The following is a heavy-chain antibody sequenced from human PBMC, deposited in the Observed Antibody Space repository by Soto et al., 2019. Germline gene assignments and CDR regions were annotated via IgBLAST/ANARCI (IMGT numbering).Heavy chain of an antibody. CDR2: IYYSGST. Sequence: SETLSLTCTVSGGSISSGGYYWSWIRQHPGKGLEWIGYIYYSGSTYYNPSLKSRVTISVDTSKNQFSLKLSSVTAADTAVYYCARVGGSSGYLITTYDYWGQGTLVTVSS. D-gene: IGHD3-22*01. CDR1: GGSISSGGYY. J-gene: IGHJ4*02. V-gene: IGHV4-31*03. CDR3: ARVGGSSGYLITTYDY.